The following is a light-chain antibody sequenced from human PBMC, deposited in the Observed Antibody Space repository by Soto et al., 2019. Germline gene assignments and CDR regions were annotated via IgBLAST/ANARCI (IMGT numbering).Light chain of an antibody. Sequence: EIVMTQSPATLSVSPGERATLSCRASQTVSSNLAWYQQKPGQAPRVLIFGASTRAAGIPVRFSGSGSGTEFTLTISILQSEDFAVYYCQQYHKWPPFTFGQGTKLEIK. CDR1: QTVSSN. CDR2: GAS. CDR3: QQYHKWPPFT. J-gene: IGKJ2*01. V-gene: IGKV3-15*01.